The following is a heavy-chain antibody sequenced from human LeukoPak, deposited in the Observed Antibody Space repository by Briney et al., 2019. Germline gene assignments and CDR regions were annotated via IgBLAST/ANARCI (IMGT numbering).Heavy chain of an antibody. CDR1: GGSISSSSYY. J-gene: IGHJ6*03. CDR3: ARGYCSSARCYNYYYYYYMDV. Sequence: PSETLSLTCTVSGGSISSSSYYWGWIRQPPGKGLEWIGSIYHSTSTYYNPSLKSRVTISVDTSKNQFSLKLSSVTAADTAVYYCARGYCSSARCYNYYYYYYMDVWGKGTTVTVSS. V-gene: IGHV4-39*07. D-gene: IGHD2-2*02. CDR2: IYHSTST.